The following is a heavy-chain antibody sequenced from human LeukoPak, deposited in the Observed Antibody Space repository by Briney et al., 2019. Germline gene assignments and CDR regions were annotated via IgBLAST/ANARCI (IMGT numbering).Heavy chain of an antibody. D-gene: IGHD3/OR15-3a*01. CDR3: ARDGPLGY. J-gene: IGHJ4*02. V-gene: IGHV1-18*01. CDR2: INPNSGDA. Sequence: GASVKVSCKASGGTFSSYAISWVRQAPGQGLEWMGWINPNSGDANYAQKFQGRVTMTRDTSTSTAYMELRSLRSDDTAVYYCARDGPLGYWGQGTLVTVSS. CDR1: GGTFSSYA.